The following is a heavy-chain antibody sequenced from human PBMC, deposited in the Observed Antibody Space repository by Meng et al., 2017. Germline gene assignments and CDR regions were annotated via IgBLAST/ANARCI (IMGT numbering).Heavy chain of an antibody. Sequence: EVQLVESGGGLVQSGGSLRLSCTASGFTFRNYWMHWVRQAPGKGLVWVSRIKPDGTMTVYADSVKGRFTISRDNAKNTLYLQMNSLRDEDTAVYYCAREGVEVRGVSLDYWGQGTLVTVSS. D-gene: IGHD3-10*01. V-gene: IGHV3-74*01. CDR1: GFTFRNYW. CDR3: AREGVEVRGVSLDY. J-gene: IGHJ4*02. CDR2: IKPDGTMT.